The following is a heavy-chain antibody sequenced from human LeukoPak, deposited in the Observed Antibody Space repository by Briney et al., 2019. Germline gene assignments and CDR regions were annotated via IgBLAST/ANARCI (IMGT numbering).Heavy chain of an antibody. D-gene: IGHD6-19*01. CDR3: AKSPGPVAGNAEYFQH. Sequence: PGRSLRLSCAASGFTFRNHGMHWNRQVPGKGLEWVAVIWYDGSNQNYADSVKGRFTISRDNSKNTLYLQMNSLRAEDTAVYYCAKSPGPVAGNAEYFQHWGQGTLVTVSS. CDR2: IWYDGSNQ. V-gene: IGHV3-33*06. CDR1: GFTFRNHG. J-gene: IGHJ1*01.